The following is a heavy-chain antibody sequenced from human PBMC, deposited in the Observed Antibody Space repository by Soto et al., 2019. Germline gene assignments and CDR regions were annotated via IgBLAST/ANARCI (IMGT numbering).Heavy chain of an antibody. CDR1: GDSFNAFY. J-gene: IGHJ6*03. CDR2: INPNGGAT. Sequence: QVQLVQSGAEVKKPGASVKVSCKTSGDSFNAFYLHWVRQAPGQGLEWLGWINPNGGATKYAQKFRGRVAMTRDTSISTAYLELSSLRSDDTAIYYCARESGGATATLVYYYFYMDVWGKGTTVTVSS. CDR3: ARESGGATATLVYYYFYMDV. D-gene: IGHD5-12*01. V-gene: IGHV1-2*02.